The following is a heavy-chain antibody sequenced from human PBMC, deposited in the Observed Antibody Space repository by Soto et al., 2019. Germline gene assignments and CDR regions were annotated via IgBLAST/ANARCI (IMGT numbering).Heavy chain of an antibody. CDR3: AALIVQYYYYGMDV. D-gene: IGHD3-22*01. CDR1: GYTFTSYD. CDR2: MNPNSGNT. Sequence: ASVKVSCKASGYTFTSYDINWVRQATGQGLEWMGWMNPNSGNTGYAQKFQGRVTMTEDTSTDTAYMELSSLRSEDTAVYYCAALIVQYYYYGMDVWGQGTTVTVSS. V-gene: IGHV1-8*01. J-gene: IGHJ6*02.